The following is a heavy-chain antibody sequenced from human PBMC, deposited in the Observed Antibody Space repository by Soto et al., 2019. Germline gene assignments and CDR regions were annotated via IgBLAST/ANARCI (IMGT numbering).Heavy chain of an antibody. J-gene: IGHJ6*02. CDR2: ISAYNGKT. CDR3: AREGYCSSGSCALYSHEYFGMDV. V-gene: IGHV1-18*01. D-gene: IGHD2-15*01. Sequence: ASVKVSCKASGYTFTRYGISWVRQAPGQGLEWMGWISAYNGKTNYAQKFQGRVTMTTDTSTSTAYMELRSLTSDDTAVYYCAREGYCSSGSCALYSHEYFGMDVWGQGTTVTVS. CDR1: GYTFTRYG.